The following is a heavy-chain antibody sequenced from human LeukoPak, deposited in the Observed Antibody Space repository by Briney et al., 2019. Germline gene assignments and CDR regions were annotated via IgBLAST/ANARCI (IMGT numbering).Heavy chain of an antibody. D-gene: IGHD2/OR15-2a*01. CDR1: GFSFSDSY. Sequence: GGSLRLSCAASGFSFSDSYMSWIRQAPGQGLEWLSYIKSSDTSTFYADSVKGRFTVSRDNAKKSLYLQMNSLRAEDTAVYYCARRGNMSSHAFDIWGQGTVVTVSS. J-gene: IGHJ3*02. CDR2: IKSSDTST. V-gene: IGHV3-11*01. CDR3: ARRGNMSSHAFDI.